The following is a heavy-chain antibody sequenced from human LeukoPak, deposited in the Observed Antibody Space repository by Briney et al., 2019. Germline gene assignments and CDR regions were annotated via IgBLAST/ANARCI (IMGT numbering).Heavy chain of an antibody. J-gene: IGHJ4*02. CDR1: GFTFDDYG. D-gene: IGHD3-22*01. V-gene: IGHV3-23*01. Sequence: GGSLRLSCAASGFTFDDYGMSWVRPAPGKGLEWASTISGSGGSTYYADSVKGRFTISRDNSKNTLYVQMNSLRAEDTAVYYCAKGGTNYYDSSGILYWGQGTLVTVSS. CDR2: ISGSGGST. CDR3: AKGGTNYYDSSGILY.